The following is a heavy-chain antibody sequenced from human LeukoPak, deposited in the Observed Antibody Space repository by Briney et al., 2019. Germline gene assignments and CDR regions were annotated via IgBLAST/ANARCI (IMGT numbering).Heavy chain of an antibody. CDR2: ITSTGGST. V-gene: IGHV3-23*01. Sequence: GGSLRLSCAASGFTFSNYAMRWVRQAPGKGLEWVSTITSTGGSTYYADSVKGRFTISRDNSKNTLYLQMNSLRAEDTAVYYCAKVLRYFMDVWGQGTTVTVSS. CDR3: AKVLRYFMDV. J-gene: IGHJ6*02. D-gene: IGHD3-9*01. CDR1: GFTFSNYA.